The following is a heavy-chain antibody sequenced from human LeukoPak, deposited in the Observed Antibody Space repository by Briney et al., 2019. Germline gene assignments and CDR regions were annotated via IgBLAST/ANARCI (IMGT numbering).Heavy chain of an antibody. D-gene: IGHD2-2*02. CDR2: INHSGST. CDR3: ARPGAAIGKGYFQH. V-gene: IGHV4-34*01. CDR1: GGSFSGYY. J-gene: IGHJ1*01. Sequence: SETLSLTCAVYGGSFSGYYWSWIRQPPGKGLEWIGEINHSGSTNYNPSLKSRVTISVDTSKNQFSLTLSSVTAADTAVYYCARPGAAIGKGYFQHWGQGTLVTVSS.